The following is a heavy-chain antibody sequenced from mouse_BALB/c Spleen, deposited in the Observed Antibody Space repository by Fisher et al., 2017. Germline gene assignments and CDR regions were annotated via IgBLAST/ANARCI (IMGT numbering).Heavy chain of an antibody. V-gene: IGHV1S135*01. D-gene: IGHD1-1*01. J-gene: IGHJ4*01. Sequence: KFKGKATLTVDKSSSTAFMHLNSLTSEDSAVYYCAILLHIYAMDYWGQGTSVTVSS. CDR3: AILLHIYAMDY.